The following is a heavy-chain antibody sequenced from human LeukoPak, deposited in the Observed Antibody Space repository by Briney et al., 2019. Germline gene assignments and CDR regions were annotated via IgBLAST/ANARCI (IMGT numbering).Heavy chain of an antibody. CDR3: AKRRVGSGWCLDY. V-gene: IGHV3-11*01. D-gene: IGHD6-19*01. Sequence: GGSLRLSCAASGFTFSDYYMSWIRQAPGKGLEWVSYISSSGSTIYYADSVKGRFTISRDNAKHSLYLQMNSQRAEDSAVYLCAKRRVGSGWCLDYWGQGTLVTVSS. CDR1: GFTFSDYY. CDR2: ISSSGSTI. J-gene: IGHJ4*02.